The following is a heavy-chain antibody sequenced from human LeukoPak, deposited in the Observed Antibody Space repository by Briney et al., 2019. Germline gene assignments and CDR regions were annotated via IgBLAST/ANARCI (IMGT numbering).Heavy chain of an antibody. CDR1: GYTFTSYG. V-gene: IGHV1-18*01. J-gene: IGHJ4*02. CDR3: ARDQPFYYDILTGEFDY. Sequence: ASVKVSFKASGYTFTSYGISWVRQAPGQGLEWMGWISAYNGNTNYAQKLQGRVTMTTDTSTSTAYMELRSLRSDDTAVYYCARDQPFYYDILTGEFDYWGQGTLVTVSS. CDR2: ISAYNGNT. D-gene: IGHD3-9*01.